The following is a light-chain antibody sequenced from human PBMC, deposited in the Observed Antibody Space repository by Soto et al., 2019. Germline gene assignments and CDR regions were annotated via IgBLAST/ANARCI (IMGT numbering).Light chain of an antibody. CDR3: QQYGSSPT. V-gene: IGKV3-20*01. CDR2: DVS. Sequence: EIVLTQSPGTLSLSPGERATLSCRSSQSVSSSYLAWYQHKPGQAPRLLIYDVSSWATGIPDRFSGSGAGTDFTLTISRLEPEDFAVYYCQQYGSSPTFGQGNKVEIK. J-gene: IGKJ1*01. CDR1: QSVSSSY.